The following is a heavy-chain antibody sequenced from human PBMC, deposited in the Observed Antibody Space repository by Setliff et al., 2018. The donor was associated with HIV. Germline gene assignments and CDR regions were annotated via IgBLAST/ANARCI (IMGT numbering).Heavy chain of an antibody. D-gene: IGHD3-10*01. J-gene: IGHJ4*02. V-gene: IGHV3-30*04. Sequence: PGGSLRLSCAASGFTFSSSAMNWVRQAPGKGLEWVAVISDDGGQTYYAGSVKGRFTISRDNSKNTMYLQMSSLRGDDTAVYYCAREKGNTPAAYYLDYWGQGTLVTVSS. CDR1: GFTFSSSA. CDR3: AREKGNTPAAYYLDY. CDR2: ISDDGGQT.